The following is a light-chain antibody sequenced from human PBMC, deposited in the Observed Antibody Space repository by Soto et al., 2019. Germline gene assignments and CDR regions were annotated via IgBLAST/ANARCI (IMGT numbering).Light chain of an antibody. V-gene: IGLV1-40*01. CDR3: QSYDSSLSGSVV. Sequence: QSVLTQPPSVSGAPGQRVTISCTGSSSNIGSGYDVHWYRQLPGTAPKLLIYANTIRPSGVPDRFSGSTSGTSASLAITGLQAEDEADYYCQSYDSSLSGSVVFGGGTKVTVL. CDR1: SSNIGSGYD. CDR2: ANT. J-gene: IGLJ2*01.